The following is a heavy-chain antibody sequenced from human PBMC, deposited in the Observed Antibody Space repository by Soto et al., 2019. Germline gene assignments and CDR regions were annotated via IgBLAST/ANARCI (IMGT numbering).Heavy chain of an antibody. D-gene: IGHD6-13*01. V-gene: IGHV3-7*01. CDR1: GFTFSSYW. CDR2: IKQDGSGK. CDR3: ARARSSSPNRPFDY. J-gene: IGHJ4*02. Sequence: GGSLRLSCAASGFTFSSYWMSWVRQAPGKGLEWVANIKQDGSGKYYVDSVKGRFTISRDNAKNSLYLQMNSLRAEDTAVYYCARARSSSPNRPFDYWGQGTLVTVSS.